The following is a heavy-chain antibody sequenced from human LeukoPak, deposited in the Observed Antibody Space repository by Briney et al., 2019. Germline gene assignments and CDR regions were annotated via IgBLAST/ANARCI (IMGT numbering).Heavy chain of an antibody. Sequence: PSETLSLTCTVSGGSLSSSSYYWAWVRQPPGTGLEWIGSIYYTGSTYYNPSLKSRVTISVDTSKNQFSLRLSSVTAADTAVYYCARDYRLTQIQYWGQGTLVTVSS. J-gene: IGHJ1*01. V-gene: IGHV4-39*07. CDR1: GGSLSSSSYY. CDR3: ARDYRLTQIQY. D-gene: IGHD1-26*01. CDR2: IYYTGST.